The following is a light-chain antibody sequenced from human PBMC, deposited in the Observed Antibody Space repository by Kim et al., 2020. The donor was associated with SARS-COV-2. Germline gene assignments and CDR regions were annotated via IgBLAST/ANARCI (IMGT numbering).Light chain of an antibody. V-gene: IGLV1-44*01. CDR3: AAWDDSLNGLYV. Sequence: QSVLTQPPSASGTPGQRVTVSCSGTSSNIGRNTVNWYQQLPGTAPKLLIYDTYQRPSGVPDRFSGSKSGTSASLAISGLQSDDEADYFCAAWDDSLNGLYVFGTGTKVTVL. CDR2: DTY. J-gene: IGLJ1*01. CDR1: SSNIGRNT.